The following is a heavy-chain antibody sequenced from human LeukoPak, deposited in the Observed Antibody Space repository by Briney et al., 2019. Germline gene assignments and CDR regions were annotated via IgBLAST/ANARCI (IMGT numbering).Heavy chain of an antibody. CDR3: AKDPGGLDY. V-gene: IGHV3-30*18. CDR1: GFIFSTYD. Sequence: GGSLRLSCAASGFIFSTYDMHWVRQAPGKGLEWVAVISYDRSNKYYADSVKGRFTISRDNSKNTLYLQMNSLRAEDTAVYYCAKDPGGLDYWGQGTLVTVSS. D-gene: IGHD3-10*01. CDR2: ISYDRSNK. J-gene: IGHJ4*02.